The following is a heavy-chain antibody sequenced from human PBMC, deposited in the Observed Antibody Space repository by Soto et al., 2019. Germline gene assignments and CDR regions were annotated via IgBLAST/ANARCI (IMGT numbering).Heavy chain of an antibody. CDR3: ARLKRDGYNYSPLYY. V-gene: IGHV5-51*03. CDR2: IYPGDSDT. CDR1: GYSLTSYW. D-gene: IGHD5-12*01. J-gene: IGHJ4*02. Sequence: EVQLVQSGAEVKKPGESLKISCKGSGYSLTSYWIGWVRQMPGKGLEWMGIIYPGDSDTRYSPSFQGQVTISADKSIHTAYMQWSSLKASDTAMYYCARLKRDGYNYSPLYYWGQGTLVTVSS.